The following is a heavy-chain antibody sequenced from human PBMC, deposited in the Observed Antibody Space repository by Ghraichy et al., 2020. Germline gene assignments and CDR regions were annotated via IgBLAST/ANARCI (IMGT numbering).Heavy chain of an antibody. Sequence: GGSLRLSCEVSGFPVSSNYMSWLRRAPANGLEWVSTLYAGGRIDYADSVKGRFTISRDRSKNTLYLQMSSLSVEDTAVYFCARETTTGMFWFDYWGQGTQVTVSS. J-gene: IGHJ4*02. D-gene: IGHD1-1*01. CDR1: GFPVSSNY. CDR2: LYAGGRI. V-gene: IGHV3-66*02. CDR3: ARETTTGMFWFDY.